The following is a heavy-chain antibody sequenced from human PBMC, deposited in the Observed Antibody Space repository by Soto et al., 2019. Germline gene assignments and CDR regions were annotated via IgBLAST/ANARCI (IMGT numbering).Heavy chain of an antibody. CDR1: GFTFSDYY. CDR2: ISNRNNYT. V-gene: IGHV3-11*03. CDR3: VRPYYSSSWFPFDR. J-gene: IGHJ4*02. D-gene: IGHD6-13*01. Sequence: GGSLRLSCAASGFTFSDYYMSWIRQTPGKGLEWISYISNRNNYTKYADSVKGRFTISRDNAKKTVYLQMSSLRVEDTALYYCVRPYYSSSWFPFDRWGQGTLVTVSS.